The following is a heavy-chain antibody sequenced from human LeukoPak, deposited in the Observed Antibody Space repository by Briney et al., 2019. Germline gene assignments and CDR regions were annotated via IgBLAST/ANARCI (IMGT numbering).Heavy chain of an antibody. J-gene: IGHJ4*02. CDR3: ASLGDPDY. Sequence: ASVKVSCKASGYTFTTYVISWVRQAPGQGLEWMGWISAYNVNANYAQKLQGRVTMTTDTSTSTAYMELRSLRSDDTAVYYCASLGDPDYWGQGTLVTVSS. CDR1: GYTFTTYV. D-gene: IGHD3-16*01. V-gene: IGHV1-18*01. CDR2: ISAYNVNA.